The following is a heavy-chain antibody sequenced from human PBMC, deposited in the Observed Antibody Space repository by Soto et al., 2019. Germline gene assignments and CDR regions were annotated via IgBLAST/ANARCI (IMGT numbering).Heavy chain of an antibody. D-gene: IGHD6-19*01. J-gene: IGHJ4*02. CDR2: TNIISKVI. Sequence: EVQLVESGGGLVQPGGSLRLSCTASGFIFNNNDMNWVRQAPGKGLEWVSHTNIISKVISYADSVKGRFTISSDNARKSLYLQMNSLRDEDTAVYYCVKEGYMRSDWYGQFDCWGQGTLVTVSS. CDR3: VKEGYMRSDWYGQFDC. CDR1: GFIFNNND. V-gene: IGHV3-48*02.